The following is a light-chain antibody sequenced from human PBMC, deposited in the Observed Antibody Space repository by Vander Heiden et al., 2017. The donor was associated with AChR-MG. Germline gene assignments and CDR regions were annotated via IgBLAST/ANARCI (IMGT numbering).Light chain of an antibody. Sequence: EIVLTQSPGTLSLSPGERATICCRASQSVSSNYLAWYQQKPGQAPRLLIYTASNRATGIPDRFSGGGAGTDFTLTITRLEPEDFAVYYCQQYGSSPPYTFGQGTKLEI. J-gene: IGKJ2*01. CDR1: QSVSSNY. CDR2: TAS. V-gene: IGKV3-20*01. CDR3: QQYGSSPPYT.